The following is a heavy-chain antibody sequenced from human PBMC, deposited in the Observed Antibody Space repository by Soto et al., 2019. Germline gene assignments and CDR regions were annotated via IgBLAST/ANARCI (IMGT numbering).Heavy chain of an antibody. J-gene: IGHJ6*02. CDR2: IGGSGDGT. Sequence: GGSLRLSCEASGFTFSSYTMNWVRRAPGKGLEWVATIGGSGDGTYYGDSVKGRFTISRDNSKNTVYLQMNSLRAEDTAVYYCAKQLGATTLDYYYGMDVWGQGTTVTVSS. CDR1: GFTFSSYT. CDR3: AKQLGATTLDYYYGMDV. V-gene: IGHV3-23*01. D-gene: IGHD1-26*01.